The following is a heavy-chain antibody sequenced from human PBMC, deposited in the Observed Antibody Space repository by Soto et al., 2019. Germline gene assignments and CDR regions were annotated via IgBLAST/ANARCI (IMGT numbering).Heavy chain of an antibody. CDR3: AKEFLGAGEDIVVVPAAMRGGLFDY. Sequence: PGGSLRLSCAASGFTFSSYAMSWVRQAPGKGQEWVSAISGSGGCTYYADSVKGLFTISRDNSKNTLYLQMNSLRAEDTAVYYCAKEFLGAGEDIVVVPAAMRGGLFDYWGQGTLVTVSS. CDR2: ISGSGGCT. CDR1: GFTFSSYA. J-gene: IGHJ4*02. V-gene: IGHV3-23*01. D-gene: IGHD2-2*01.